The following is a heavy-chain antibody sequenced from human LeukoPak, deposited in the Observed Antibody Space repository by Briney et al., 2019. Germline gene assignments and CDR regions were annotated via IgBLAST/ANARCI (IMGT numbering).Heavy chain of an antibody. V-gene: IGHV1-69*05. CDR2: IMPFVDTA. CDR1: GRTLSSFV. CDR3: TSHSPCLFCSGSICSVLDY. D-gene: IGHD2-15*01. J-gene: IGHJ4*02. Sequence: SVKVSCKASGRTLSSFVINWVRQAPGQGLEWMGKIMPFVDTADYAQKFKGRVTIATDQSTNTAYMELSSLRSEDTAMYYCTSHSPCLFCSGSICSVLDYWGQGFLVIVSS.